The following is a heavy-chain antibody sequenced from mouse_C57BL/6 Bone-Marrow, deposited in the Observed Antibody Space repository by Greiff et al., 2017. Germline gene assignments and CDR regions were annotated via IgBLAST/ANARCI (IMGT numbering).Heavy chain of an antibody. V-gene: IGHV1-19*01. Sequence: EVQGVESGPVLVKPGASVKMSCKASGYTFTDYYMNWVKQSHGKSLEWIGVINPYNGGTSYNQKFKGKATLTVDKSSSTAYMELNSLTSEDSAVYYCALEGNYYGSSYGFAYWGQGTLVTVSA. CDR2: INPYNGGT. D-gene: IGHD1-1*01. CDR1: GYTFTDYY. CDR3: ALEGNYYGSSYGFAY. J-gene: IGHJ3*01.